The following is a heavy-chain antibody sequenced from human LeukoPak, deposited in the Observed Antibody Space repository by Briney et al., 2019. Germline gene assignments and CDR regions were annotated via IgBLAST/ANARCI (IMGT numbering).Heavy chain of an antibody. V-gene: IGHV3-30-3*01. Sequence: PGGSLRLSCAASGFTSSSYAMHWVRQAPGKGLEWVAVISYDGSNKYYADSVKGRFTISRDNSKNTLYLQMNSLRAEDTAVYYCARASSGYYYGDYWGQGTLVTVSS. CDR2: ISYDGSNK. D-gene: IGHD3-22*01. CDR3: ARASSGYYYGDY. CDR1: GFTSSSYA. J-gene: IGHJ4*02.